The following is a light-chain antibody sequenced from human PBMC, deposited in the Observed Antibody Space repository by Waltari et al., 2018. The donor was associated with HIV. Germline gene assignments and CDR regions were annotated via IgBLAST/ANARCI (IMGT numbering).Light chain of an antibody. V-gene: IGLV3-21*03. CDR1: NIPTKS. CDR3: QVWDSSSDEVF. Sequence: FVLTQPPSLSVAPAKTAAISCAGDNIPTKSVHWYQQMPGQAPVLVYSDDSGRASGIPERFSGSNSGSTATLTISGLEAGDEADYYCQVWDSSSDEVFFGGGTKLTVL. CDR2: DDS. J-gene: IGLJ2*01.